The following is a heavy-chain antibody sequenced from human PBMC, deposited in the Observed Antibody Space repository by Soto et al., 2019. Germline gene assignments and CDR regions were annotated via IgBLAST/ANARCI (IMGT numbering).Heavy chain of an antibody. CDR1: GGSINTFY. D-gene: IGHD5-12*01. Sequence: SETLSLTCTVSGGSINTFYWSWVRQPAGKGLEWIGRIFSSGSTSFNPSLESRVAMSVDTSKNHFSLNLSSVTAADMAVYYCAREGSYSAYNFAHGIQLWSFDFWGQGALV. V-gene: IGHV4-4*07. CDR2: IFSSGST. CDR3: AREGSYSAYNFAHGIQLWSFDF. J-gene: IGHJ4*02.